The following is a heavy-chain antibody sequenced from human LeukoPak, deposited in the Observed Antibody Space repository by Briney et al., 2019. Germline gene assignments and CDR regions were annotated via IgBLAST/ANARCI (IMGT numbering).Heavy chain of an antibody. D-gene: IGHD3-3*01. J-gene: IGHJ4*02. Sequence: PSETLSLTCAVYGGSFSGYYWSWIRQPPGKGLEWMGEINHSGSTNYNPSLKSRFTISVDTSKNQLSLHLGAVTDACTHVYYCARGPRWSGYTYRGQGTLVTVSS. CDR3: ARGPRWSGYTY. CDR1: GGSFSGYY. V-gene: IGHV4-34*01. CDR2: INHSGST.